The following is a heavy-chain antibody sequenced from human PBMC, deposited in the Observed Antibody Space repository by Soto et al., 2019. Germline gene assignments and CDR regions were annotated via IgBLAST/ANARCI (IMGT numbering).Heavy chain of an antibody. CDR1: GYTFTSYA. V-gene: IGHV1-3*01. CDR2: INAGNGNT. J-gene: IGHJ4*02. D-gene: IGHD3-3*01. Sequence: ASVKVSCKASGYTFTSYAMHWVRQAPGQRLEWMGWINAGNGNTKYSQKFQGRVTITRDTSASTAYMELSSLRSEDTAVYYCARKGGGVRFLQWLTEYYFDYWGQGTLVTVSS. CDR3: ARKGGGVRFLQWLTEYYFDY.